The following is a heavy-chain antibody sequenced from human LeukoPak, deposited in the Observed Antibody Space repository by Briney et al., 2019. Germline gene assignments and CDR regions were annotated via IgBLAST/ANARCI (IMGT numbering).Heavy chain of an antibody. D-gene: IGHD3-22*01. J-gene: IGHJ1*01. V-gene: IGHV3-15*01. CDR3: TTDRYYDNSELQFQH. CDR2: IKRETDGGTI. CDR1: GFTLNNAW. Sequence: PGGSLRLSCAASGFTLNNAWMSWVRQAPGKGLEWLGRIKRETDGGTIDYAAPVKGRFTNSREDSRNTLYLQMDILKIEDTAVYYCTTDRYYDNSELQFQHWGQGPLVTVSS.